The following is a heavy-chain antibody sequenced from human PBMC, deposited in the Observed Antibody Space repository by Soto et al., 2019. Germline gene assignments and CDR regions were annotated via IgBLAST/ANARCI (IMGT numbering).Heavy chain of an antibody. Sequence: PGGSLRLSCAASGFTFSSYAMSWVRQAPGKGLEWVSAISGSGGSTYYADSVKGRFTISRDNSKNTLYLQMNSLRAEDTAVYYCAKDEERIQLGRWNYYYYYGMDVWGQGTTVTVSS. V-gene: IGHV3-23*01. J-gene: IGHJ6*02. D-gene: IGHD5-18*01. CDR3: AKDEERIQLGRWNYYYYYGMDV. CDR2: ISGSGGST. CDR1: GFTFSSYA.